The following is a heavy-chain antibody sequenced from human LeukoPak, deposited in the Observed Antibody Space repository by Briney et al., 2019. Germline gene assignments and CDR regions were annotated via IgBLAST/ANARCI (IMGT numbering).Heavy chain of an antibody. Sequence: ASVKVSCKASGHTFTGYYMHWARQAPGQGLEWMGWISTYNGNTNYAQKLQGRVTMTTDTSTSTAYMELRSLRSDDTAVYYCARPRLTYYYGSGSYSLSHWGQGTLVTVSS. CDR2: ISTYNGNT. J-gene: IGHJ4*02. CDR3: ARPRLTYYYGSGSYSLSH. CDR1: GHTFTGYY. V-gene: IGHV1-18*04. D-gene: IGHD3-10*01.